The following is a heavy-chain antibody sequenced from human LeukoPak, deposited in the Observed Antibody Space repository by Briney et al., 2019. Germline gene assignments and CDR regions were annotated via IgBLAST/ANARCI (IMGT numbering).Heavy chain of an antibody. CDR3: ARGRWGGNAFDI. V-gene: IGHV4-59*12. Sequence: PSETLSLTCTVSGGSISSYYWSWIRQPPGKGLEWIGYIYYSGSTNYNPSLKSRVTISVDTSKNQFSLRMTSVTAADTAVYYCARGRWGGNAFDIWGQGTMVTVSS. CDR1: GGSISSYY. J-gene: IGHJ3*02. D-gene: IGHD3-10*01. CDR2: IYYSGST.